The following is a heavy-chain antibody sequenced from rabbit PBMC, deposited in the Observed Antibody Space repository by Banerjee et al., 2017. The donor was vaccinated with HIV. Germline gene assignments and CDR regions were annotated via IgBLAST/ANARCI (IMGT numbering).Heavy chain of an antibody. D-gene: IGHD4-2*01. V-gene: IGHV1S40*01. CDR3: ARSTYAGYPEPYYFNL. Sequence: QSLEESGGDLVKPGASLTLTCTASGFSFSSSYWICWVRQAPGKGLEWIACICNSDAKSYYASWAKGRFTISKTSSTTVTLQMTSLTAADTATNFCARSTYAGYPEPYYFNLWGPGTLVTVS. CDR1: GFSFSSSYW. J-gene: IGHJ4*01. CDR2: ICNSDAKS.